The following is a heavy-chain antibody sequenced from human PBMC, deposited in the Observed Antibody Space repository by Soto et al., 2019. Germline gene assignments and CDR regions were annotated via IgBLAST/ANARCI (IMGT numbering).Heavy chain of an antibody. CDR1: GYTFTSYG. D-gene: IGHD6-13*01. CDR2: ISAYNGNT. J-gene: IGHJ4*02. Sequence: ASVKVPCKASGYTFTSYGISWVREAPGQGLEWMGWISAYNGNTNYAQKLQGRVTMTTDTSTSTAYMELRSLRSDDTAVYYCARERHGQLVLSYWGQGTLVTVSS. CDR3: ARERHGQLVLSY. V-gene: IGHV1-18*01.